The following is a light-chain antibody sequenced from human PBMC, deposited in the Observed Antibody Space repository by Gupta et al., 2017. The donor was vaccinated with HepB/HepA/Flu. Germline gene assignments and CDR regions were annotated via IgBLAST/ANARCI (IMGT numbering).Light chain of an antibody. J-gene: IGKJ4*01. CDR3: QQYGSSPLT. CDR2: GAS. V-gene: IGKV3-20*01. Sequence: EIVLTKFHGPLSLSSDERATFSCRAIQSVSNSYLAWYQQWPGQSPRLLIYGASSRATGIPDRFSGSGSGTDFTLTISRLEPEDFAIYYCQQYGSSPLTFGGGTKVEIK. CDR1: QSVSNSY.